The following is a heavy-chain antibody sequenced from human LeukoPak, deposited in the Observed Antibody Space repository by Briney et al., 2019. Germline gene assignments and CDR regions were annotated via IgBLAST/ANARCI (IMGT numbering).Heavy chain of an antibody. CDR1: GGSFSGYY. V-gene: IGHV4-34*01. CDR2: INHSGST. D-gene: IGHD5-12*01. Sequence: SETLSLTCAVYGGSFSGYYWSWIRQPPGKGLEWIGEINHSGSTNYNPSLKSRVTISVDTSKNQFSLKPSSVTAADTAVYYCAGSGYSGYDLNYWGQGTLVTVSS. J-gene: IGHJ4*02. CDR3: AGSGYSGYDLNY.